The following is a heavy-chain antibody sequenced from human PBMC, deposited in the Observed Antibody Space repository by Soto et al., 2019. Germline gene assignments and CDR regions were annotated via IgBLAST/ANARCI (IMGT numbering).Heavy chain of an antibody. D-gene: IGHD4-17*01. Sequence: GGSLRLSCAASGFTFSSYWMHWVRQAPGKGLVWVSRINSDGSSTSYADSVKGRFTISRDNAKNTLYLQVNSLRAEDTAVYYCASRSTVTKDRGDYYYYGMDVWGQGTTVPVSS. V-gene: IGHV3-74*01. CDR1: GFTFSSYW. J-gene: IGHJ6*02. CDR2: INSDGSST. CDR3: ASRSTVTKDRGDYYYYGMDV.